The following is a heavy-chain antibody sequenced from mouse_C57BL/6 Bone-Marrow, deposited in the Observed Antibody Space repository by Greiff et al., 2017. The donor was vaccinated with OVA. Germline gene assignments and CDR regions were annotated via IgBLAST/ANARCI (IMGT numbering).Heavy chain of an antibody. J-gene: IGHJ1*03. Sequence: EVQLVESGPGLVKPSQSLSLTCSVTGYSITSGYYWNWIRQFPGNKLEWMGYISYDGSNNYNPSLKNRISITRDTSKNQFFLKLNSVTTEDTATYYCARAPYYYGSRNWYFDVWGTGTTVTVSS. CDR2: ISYDGSN. V-gene: IGHV3-6*01. CDR1: GYSITSGYY. CDR3: ARAPYYYGSRNWYFDV. D-gene: IGHD1-1*01.